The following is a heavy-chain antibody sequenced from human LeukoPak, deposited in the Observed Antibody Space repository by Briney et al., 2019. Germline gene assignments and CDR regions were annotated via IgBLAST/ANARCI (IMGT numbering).Heavy chain of an antibody. D-gene: IGHD2/OR15-2a*01. Sequence: GGSLRLSCAASGFTFSSYGMHWVRQAPGKGLERVALIWYDGSNKYYTDSVKGRLTISRDNPKNTLYLQMNSLRAEDTAVYYCAREGPRGNSQFDYWGQGTLVTVSS. J-gene: IGHJ4*02. CDR1: GFTFSSYG. V-gene: IGHV3-33*01. CDR2: IWYDGSNK. CDR3: AREGPRGNSQFDY.